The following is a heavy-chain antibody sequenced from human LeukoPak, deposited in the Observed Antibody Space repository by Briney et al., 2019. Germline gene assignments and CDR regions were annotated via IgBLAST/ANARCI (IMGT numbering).Heavy chain of an antibody. J-gene: IGHJ6*03. Sequence: PGGSLRLSCAASGFTFSSYSMNWVRQAPGKGLEWVSSISSSSSYIYYADSVKGRFTISRDNAKNSLYLQMNSLRAEDTAVYYCARWTNTAMAIGYYYYMDVWGKGTTVTVSS. V-gene: IGHV3-21*01. D-gene: IGHD5-18*01. CDR1: GFTFSSYS. CDR3: ARWTNTAMAIGYYYYMDV. CDR2: ISSSSSYI.